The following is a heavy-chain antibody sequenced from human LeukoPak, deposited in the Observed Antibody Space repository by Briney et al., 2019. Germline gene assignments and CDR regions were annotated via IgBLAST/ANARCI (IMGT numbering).Heavy chain of an antibody. CDR3: ARAPSADYLMDV. CDR2: IIPIFGTA. J-gene: IGHJ6*03. Sequence: SVKVSCKASGGTFSGYAISWVRQAPGQGLEWMGRIIPIFGTANYAQKFQGRVTITTDESTSTAYMELSSLRSEDTAVYYCARAPSADYLMDVWGKGTTVTVSS. V-gene: IGHV1-69*05. CDR1: GGTFSGYA.